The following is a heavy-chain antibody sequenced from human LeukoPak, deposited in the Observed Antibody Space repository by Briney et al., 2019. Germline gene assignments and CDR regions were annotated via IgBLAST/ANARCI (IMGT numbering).Heavy chain of an antibody. CDR2: IYYSGST. CDR1: GGSISSYF. CDR3: ARDYGGNSQVDY. D-gene: IGHD4-23*01. V-gene: IGHV4-59*12. J-gene: IGHJ4*02. Sequence: PSETLSLTCTVSGGSISSYFWSWIRQPPGKGLEWIGYIYYSGSTYYNPSLKSRVTISVDTSKNQFSLKLSSVTAADTAVYYCARDYGGNSQVDYWGQGTLVTVSS.